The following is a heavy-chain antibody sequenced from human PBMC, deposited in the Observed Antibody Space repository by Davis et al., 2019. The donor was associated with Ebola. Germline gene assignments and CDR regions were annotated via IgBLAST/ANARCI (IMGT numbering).Heavy chain of an antibody. J-gene: IGHJ4*02. D-gene: IGHD2-15*01. Sequence: GGSLRLSCAASGFTFSNYAISWVRQAPGKGLEWVSTVSGAGGSTYYVDSVKGRFTISRDNSKNTLYGQMNSLRADDTALYYCAKGSRSDGSCYSGSDYWGQGTLVTVSS. CDR1: GFTFSNYA. CDR3: AKGSRSDGSCYSGSDY. V-gene: IGHV3-23*01. CDR2: VSGAGGST.